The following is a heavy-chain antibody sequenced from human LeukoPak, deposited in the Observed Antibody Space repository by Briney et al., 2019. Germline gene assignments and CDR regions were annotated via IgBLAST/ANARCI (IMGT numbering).Heavy chain of an antibody. D-gene: IGHD2-2*02. CDR3: ARSCRSTSCYSAY. V-gene: IGHV3-64*01. CDR2: ISSNGGST. CDR1: GFTFSSYA. Sequence: GGSLRLSCAASGFTFSSYAMHRVRQAPGKGLEYVSAISSNGGSTYYANSVKGRFTISRDNSKNTLYLQMGSLRAEDMAVYYCARSCRSTSCYSAYWGQGTLVTVSS. J-gene: IGHJ4*02.